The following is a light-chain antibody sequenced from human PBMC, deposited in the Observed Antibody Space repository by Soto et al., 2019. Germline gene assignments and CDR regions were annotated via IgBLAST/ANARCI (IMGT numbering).Light chain of an antibody. Sequence: DIVMTQFPLSLPVSPGESASISCTSSQSLLHANGNTYLDWYRQKPGQSPQLLIYLASNRSSGVTDRFSGSGSGTEFTLKIDRVEADDVAVYYCMQPLQSPKYTFGQGTRLEIK. J-gene: IGKJ2*01. CDR3: MQPLQSPKYT. CDR2: LAS. CDR1: QSLLHANGNTY. V-gene: IGKV2-28*01.